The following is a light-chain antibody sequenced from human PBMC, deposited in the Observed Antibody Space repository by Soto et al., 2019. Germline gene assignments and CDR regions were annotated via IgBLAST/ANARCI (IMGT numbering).Light chain of an antibody. J-gene: IGKJ1*01. CDR2: GAS. V-gene: IGKV3-20*01. Sequence: EIVLTQSPGTLSLSPGERATLSCRASQSVRSSYLAWYQQKPGQAPRLLIYGASSRATGIPDRFSGSGSGTDFTLTIRRLEPEDFAVYYCQQYGSSPVTFGQGTKVEIK. CDR1: QSVRSSY. CDR3: QQYGSSPVT.